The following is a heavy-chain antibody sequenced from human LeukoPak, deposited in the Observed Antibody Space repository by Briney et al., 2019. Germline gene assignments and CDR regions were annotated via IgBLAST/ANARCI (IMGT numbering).Heavy chain of an antibody. J-gene: IGHJ4*02. D-gene: IGHD6-19*01. CDR3: AILAVAGICYFDY. V-gene: IGHV4-38-2*01. CDR2: IYHSGST. CDR1: GYSISSGYY. Sequence: PSETLSLTCAVSGYSISSGYYWGWIRQPPGKGLEWIGSIYHSGSTYYNPSLKSRVTISVDTSKNQFSLKLSSVTAADTAVYYCAILAVAGICYFDYWGQGTLVTVSS.